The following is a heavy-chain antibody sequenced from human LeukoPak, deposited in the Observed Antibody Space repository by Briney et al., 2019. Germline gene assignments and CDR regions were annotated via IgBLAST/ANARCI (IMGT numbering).Heavy chain of an antibody. CDR2: ISGSGGTT. Sequence: GGSLRLSCAAPGFTFSSYATSWVRQAPGKGLEWVSGISGSGGTTYYADSVKGRFTISRDNSKNTLYLQMNSLRAEDTAVYYCAGGIIIAAAGTGYYYGMDVWGQGTTVTVSS. CDR1: GFTFSSYA. CDR3: AGGIIIAAAGTGYYYGMDV. V-gene: IGHV3-23*01. J-gene: IGHJ6*02. D-gene: IGHD6-13*01.